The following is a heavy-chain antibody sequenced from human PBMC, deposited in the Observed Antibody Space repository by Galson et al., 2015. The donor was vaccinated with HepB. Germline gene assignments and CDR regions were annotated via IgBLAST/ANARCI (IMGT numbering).Heavy chain of an antibody. CDR1: GFSLSTSGMR. D-gene: IGHD6-19*01. CDR2: IDWDDDK. CDR3: ARMGIATRRGYSSGWYELGYMDV. J-gene: IGHJ6*03. V-gene: IGHV2-70*04. Sequence: PALVKPTQTLTLTCTFSGFSLSTSGMRVSWIRQPPGKALEWLARIDWDDDKFYSTSLKTRLTISKDTSKNQVVLTMTNMDPVDTATYYCARMGIATRRGYSSGWYELGYMDVWGKGTTVTVSS.